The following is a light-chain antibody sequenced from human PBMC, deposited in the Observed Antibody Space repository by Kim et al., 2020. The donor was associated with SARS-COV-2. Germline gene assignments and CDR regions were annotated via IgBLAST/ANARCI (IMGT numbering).Light chain of an antibody. CDR3: NSRDSSGNHLEV. CDR1: SLRSYY. CDR2: GKN. J-gene: IGLJ1*01. Sequence: SSELTQDPAVSVALGQTVRITCQGDSLRSYYASWYQQKPGQAPVLVIYGKNNRPSGIPDRFSGSSSANTASLTITGAQAEDEADYYCNSRDSSGNHLEVF. V-gene: IGLV3-19*01.